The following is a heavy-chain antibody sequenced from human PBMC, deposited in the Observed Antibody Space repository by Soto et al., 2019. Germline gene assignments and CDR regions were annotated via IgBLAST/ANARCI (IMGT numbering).Heavy chain of an antibody. Sequence: GGSLRLSCTASGFTFGDYAMSWFRQAPGKGLEWVGFIRSKAYGGTTEYAASVKGRFTISRDDSKSIAYLQMNSLKTEDTAVYYCTRHTNYRHYYYYGMDVWGQGTTVTVSS. CDR2: IRSKAYGGTT. CDR3: TRHTNYRHYYYYGMDV. J-gene: IGHJ6*02. V-gene: IGHV3-49*03. D-gene: IGHD1-7*01. CDR1: GFTFGDYA.